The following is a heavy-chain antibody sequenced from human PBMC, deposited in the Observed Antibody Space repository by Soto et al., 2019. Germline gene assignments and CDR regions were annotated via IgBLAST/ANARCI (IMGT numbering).Heavy chain of an antibody. D-gene: IGHD3-9*01. CDR3: AKDLGYYDILTGGLDY. J-gene: IGHJ4*02. CDR2: ISGSGGST. Sequence: VQLLESGGGLVQPGGSLRLSCAASGFTFSSYAMSWVRQAPGKGLEWVSAISGSGGSTYYADSVKGRFTISRDNSKNTLYLQMNSLRAEDTAVYYCAKDLGYYDILTGGLDYWGQGTLVTVSS. V-gene: IGHV3-23*01. CDR1: GFTFSSYA.